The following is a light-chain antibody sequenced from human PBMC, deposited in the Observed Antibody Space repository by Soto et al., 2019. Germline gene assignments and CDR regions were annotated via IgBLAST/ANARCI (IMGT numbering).Light chain of an antibody. Sequence: EIVLTQSPVTLSLSPGDRATLSCRASQSVSTYLAWYQQKPGQAPRLLIYDASNRAPAIPARISGSGSGTDFTLTISSLEPEDFAVYFCHQRSIWPRTFGQGTKLEIK. CDR2: DAS. CDR3: HQRSIWPRT. J-gene: IGKJ2*01. CDR1: QSVSTY. V-gene: IGKV3-11*01.